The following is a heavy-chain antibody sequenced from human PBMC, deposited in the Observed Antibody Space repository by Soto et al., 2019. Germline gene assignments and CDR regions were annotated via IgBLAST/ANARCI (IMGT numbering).Heavy chain of an antibody. CDR2: IYYSGNT. Sequence: SSETLSLTCTVSGDSISSYYWSWFRQPPGKGLEWIGYIYYSGNTNYNPSLKSRVTISVDTSKNQFSLKLSSVTAADTAVYYCARSNGDYVDYWSQGTLVTVSS. CDR3: ARSNGDYVDY. J-gene: IGHJ4*02. V-gene: IGHV4-59*01. CDR1: GDSISSYY. D-gene: IGHD4-17*01.